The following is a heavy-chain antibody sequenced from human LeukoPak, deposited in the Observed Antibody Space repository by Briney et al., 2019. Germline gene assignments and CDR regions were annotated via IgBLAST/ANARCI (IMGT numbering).Heavy chain of an antibody. CDR1: GFILSSYG. CDR2: VAYDGSTK. CDR3: AKGKGPSPMLWGLGIDH. J-gene: IGHJ4*02. Sequence: PGGSLRLSCAASGFILSSYGMHWVRQAPGKGLEWMAFVAYDGSTKYYADSVEGRFTISRDNSKNTLYLQMNSLRTEDTALYYCAKGKGPSPMLWGLGIDHWGQGTLVTVSS. V-gene: IGHV3-30*02. D-gene: IGHD3-10*01.